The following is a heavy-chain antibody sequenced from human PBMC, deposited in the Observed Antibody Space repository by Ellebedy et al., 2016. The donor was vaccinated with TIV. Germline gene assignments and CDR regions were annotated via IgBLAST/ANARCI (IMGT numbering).Heavy chain of an antibody. Sequence: GESLKISXAASGFTFSSYCMHWVRQAPGKGLEWVAVIWYDGSNKYYADSVKGRFTISRDNSKNTLYLQMNSLRAEDTAVYYCASFPHEYCSGGSCYPAPDYYYGMDVWGQGTTVTVSS. J-gene: IGHJ6*02. CDR1: GFTFSSYC. CDR3: ASFPHEYCSGGSCYPAPDYYYGMDV. CDR2: IWYDGSNK. V-gene: IGHV3-33*01. D-gene: IGHD2-15*01.